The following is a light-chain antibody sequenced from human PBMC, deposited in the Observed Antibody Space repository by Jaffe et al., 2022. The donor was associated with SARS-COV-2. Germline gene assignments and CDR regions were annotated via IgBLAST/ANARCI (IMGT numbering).Light chain of an antibody. CDR3: CSHTITGTYV. V-gene: IGLV2-14*01. J-gene: IGLJ1*01. CDR2: GVN. CDR1: NNDVGAFNF. Sequence: QSALTQPASVSGSPGQSITISCTGTNNDVGAFNFVSWYQQCPGKAPRLMIYGVNDRPSEVSNRFSGSKSGNTASLTISGLRAEDEADYYCCSHTITGTYVFGTGTKVSVL.